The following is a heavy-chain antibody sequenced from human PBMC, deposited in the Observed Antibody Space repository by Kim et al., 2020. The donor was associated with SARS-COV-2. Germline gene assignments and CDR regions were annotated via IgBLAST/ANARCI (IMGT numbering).Heavy chain of an antibody. D-gene: IGHD6-19*01. CDR3: ARVRMGQGLSDDAFDI. V-gene: IGHV3-21*01. J-gene: IGHJ3*02. CDR1: GFTFSSYS. CDR2: ISSSSSYI. Sequence: GGSLRLSCAASGFTFSSYSMNWVRQAPGKGLEWVSSISSSSSYIYYADSVKGRFTISRDNAKNSLYLQMNSLRAEDTAVYYCARVRMGQGLSDDAFDIWGQGTMVPVSS.